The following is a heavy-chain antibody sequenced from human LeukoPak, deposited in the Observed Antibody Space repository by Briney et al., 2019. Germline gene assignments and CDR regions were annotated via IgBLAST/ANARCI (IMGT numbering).Heavy chain of an antibody. CDR3: ARGDTTGYYSAFDY. Sequence: SQTLSLTCAISGDSVSSNSAAWNWIRQSPSRGLEWLGRTYYRSRWYNDYVVSVRSRITTDPDTAKNQFSLHLNSVTPEDTAVYYCARGDTTGYYSAFDYWGQGTLVTVSS. J-gene: IGHJ4*02. D-gene: IGHD3-22*01. V-gene: IGHV6-1*01. CDR2: TYYRSRWYN. CDR1: GDSVSSNSAA.